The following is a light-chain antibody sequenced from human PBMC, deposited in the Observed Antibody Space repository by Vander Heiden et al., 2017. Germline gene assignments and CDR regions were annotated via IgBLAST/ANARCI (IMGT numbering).Light chain of an antibody. Sequence: DIQMTQSPSSLSASVGDRVTITCRASQSIRNYLNWYQQKPEKAPKLLIYTASSLESGVPSRFSGSGSGTDFSLTISSLQPEDFATFYCQQSYNTPLTFGPGTRVDI. CDR2: TAS. CDR1: QSIRNY. CDR3: QQSYNTPLT. J-gene: IGKJ3*01. V-gene: IGKV1-39*01.